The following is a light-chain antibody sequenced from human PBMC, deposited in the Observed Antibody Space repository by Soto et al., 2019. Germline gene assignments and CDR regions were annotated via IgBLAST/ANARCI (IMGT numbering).Light chain of an antibody. J-gene: IGLJ1*01. CDR1: SSNIGTNT. CDR3: AAWDDTLNIYV. CDR2: TNN. Sequence: SVLTQPPSVSGTPGQRVTISCFGSSSNIGTNTVNWYQQLSGTAPKLLIYTNNQRPSGVPDRFSGSKSGTSASLAISGLQSEDELDYYCAAWDDTLNIYVFGTGTKVTVL. V-gene: IGLV1-44*01.